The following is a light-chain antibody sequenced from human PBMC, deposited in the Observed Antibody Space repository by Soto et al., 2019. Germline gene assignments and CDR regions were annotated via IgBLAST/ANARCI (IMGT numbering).Light chain of an antibody. CDR2: EDN. J-gene: IGLJ2*01. CDR1: SGGFPSNS. CDR3: QSYDSNTVV. Sequence: NFMLTQPHSVSESPGQTVIISCTRSSGGFPSNSVQWYQQRPGSAPTTIISEDNQRPSGVPDRFSGSTDGSSNSASLIISGLQTEDEADYYCQSYDSNTVVFGGGTKVTVL. V-gene: IGLV6-57*03.